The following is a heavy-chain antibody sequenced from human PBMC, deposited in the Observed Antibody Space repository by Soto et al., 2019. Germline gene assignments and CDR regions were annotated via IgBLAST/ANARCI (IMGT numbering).Heavy chain of an antibody. V-gene: IGHV1-69*08. J-gene: IGHJ5*02. Sequence: QVQLVQSGAEVKKPGSSVKVSCKASGGTFSSYTISWVRQAPGQGLEWMGRIIPILGIANYAQKFQGRVTITADKSTNTAYMELSSLRSEDTAVYYCARDSHGLGFDPWGQGTLVTVSS. CDR2: IIPILGIA. CDR3: ARDSHGLGFDP. CDR1: GGTFSSYT.